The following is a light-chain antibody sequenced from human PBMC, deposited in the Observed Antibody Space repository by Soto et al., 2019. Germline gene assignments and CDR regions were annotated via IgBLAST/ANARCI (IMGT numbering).Light chain of an antibody. J-gene: IGKJ1*01. CDR2: DAS. CDR1: QSISTY. CDR3: QQYNNWPPMT. Sequence: IVLTQSPATLSLSPGERATLSCRAGQSISTYLAWYQQKSGQAPRLLIYDASNRATGIPARFSGSGSGTDFTLTVSSLEPEDFAVYHCQQYNNWPPMTFGQGTKVDIK. V-gene: IGKV3-11*01.